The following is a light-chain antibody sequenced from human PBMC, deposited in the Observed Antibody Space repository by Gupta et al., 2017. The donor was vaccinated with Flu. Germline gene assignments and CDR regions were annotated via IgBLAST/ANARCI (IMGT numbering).Light chain of an antibody. CDR3: QQYQHYPLT. V-gene: IGKV1D-16*01. Sequence: DIQMTKSPSSLSASVGDRITITCRASQGIGKYLTWYQQKPERAPKSLIFGSSNLQSGVPSRFSGSGSGTDFTLTISSLQPEDFATYYCQQYQHYPLTFGGGTKVEIK. J-gene: IGKJ4*01. CDR2: GSS. CDR1: QGIGKY.